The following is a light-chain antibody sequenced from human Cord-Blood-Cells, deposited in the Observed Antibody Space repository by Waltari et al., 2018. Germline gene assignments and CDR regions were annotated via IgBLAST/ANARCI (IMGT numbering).Light chain of an antibody. J-gene: IGLJ2*01. CDR2: EVS. CDR3: SSYAGSNNWV. Sequence: QSALTQPPSASGSPGQSVTISCPGTSSDVGGYNYVSLYQQHPGKPPKLMIYEVSKRPSGVPDRFPGSKAGNPASLTVSGLQAEDEADYYCSSYAGSNNWVFGGGTKLTVL. CDR1: SSDVGGYNY. V-gene: IGLV2-8*01.